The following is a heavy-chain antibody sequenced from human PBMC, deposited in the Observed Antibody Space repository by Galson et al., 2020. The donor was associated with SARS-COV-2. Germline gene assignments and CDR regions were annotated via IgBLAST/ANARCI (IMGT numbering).Heavy chain of an antibody. J-gene: IGHJ6*02. CDR3: ASQQTERITIFGVVIPSGMDV. CDR1: GGSISSSSYS. V-gene: IGHV4-39*07. D-gene: IGHD3-3*01. Sequence: SETLSLTCTVSGGSISSSSYSWGWIRQPPGKGLEWIGSIYYSGSTYYNPSLKSRVTISVDTSKNQFSLKLSSVTAADTAVYYCASQQTERITIFGVVIPSGMDVWGQGTTVTVSS. CDR2: IYYSGST.